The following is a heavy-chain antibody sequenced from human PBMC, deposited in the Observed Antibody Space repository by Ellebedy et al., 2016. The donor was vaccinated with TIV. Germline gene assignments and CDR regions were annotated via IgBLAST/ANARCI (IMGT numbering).Heavy chain of an antibody. CDR3: ARSRLGGGHWYFDF. J-gene: IGHJ2*01. V-gene: IGHV1-18*01. D-gene: IGHD3-10*01. Sequence: ASVKVSXXVSGYTFTRYGMSWVRQAPGQGLEWMGWIAVYNGHTKYAQKFQDRVVMTTETATSTVYMVLRSLRSDDTAVYYCARSRLGGGHWYFDFWGRGTLVTVSS. CDR1: GYTFTRYG. CDR2: IAVYNGHT.